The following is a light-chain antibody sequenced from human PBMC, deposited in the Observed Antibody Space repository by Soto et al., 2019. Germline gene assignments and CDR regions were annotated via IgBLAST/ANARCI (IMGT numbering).Light chain of an antibody. CDR1: QSISGT. J-gene: IGKJ1*01. CDR3: QQYGSSPRT. V-gene: IGKV3-20*01. Sequence: EIVMTQSPATLSVSPGGRATLSCRASQSISGTLAWYQQKPGQAPRLLIYGASKRATGIPDRFSGSGSGTDFTLTISRLEPEDFAVYCCQQYGSSPRTFGQGTKVDIK. CDR2: GAS.